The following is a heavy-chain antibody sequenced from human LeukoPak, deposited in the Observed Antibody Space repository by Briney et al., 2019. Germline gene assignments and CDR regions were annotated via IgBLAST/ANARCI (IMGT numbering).Heavy chain of an antibody. CDR2: INPNSGGT. Sequence: ASVKVSCKASGYTFTGYYMHWVRQAPGQGLEWMGWINPNSGGTNYAQKFQGRVTMTRDTSISIAYMELSRLRSDDTAVYYCARDNILSDEAFDIWGQGTMVTVSS. V-gene: IGHV1-2*02. D-gene: IGHD5/OR15-5a*01. CDR1: GYTFTGYY. J-gene: IGHJ3*02. CDR3: ARDNILSDEAFDI.